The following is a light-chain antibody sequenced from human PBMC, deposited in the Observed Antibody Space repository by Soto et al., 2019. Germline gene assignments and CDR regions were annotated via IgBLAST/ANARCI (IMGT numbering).Light chain of an antibody. J-gene: IGKJ1*01. CDR1: QSVRSNY. CDR2: GAS. V-gene: IGKV3-20*01. Sequence: EIVLTQYPGTLSLSPRERATLSCRASQSVRSNYVAWYQHKVGQAPRLLIYGASNRAPGIPDRFSGSGSGTDFTLTISRLEPEDFALYYCQQYAASPRTFGQGTQVEV. CDR3: QQYAASPRT.